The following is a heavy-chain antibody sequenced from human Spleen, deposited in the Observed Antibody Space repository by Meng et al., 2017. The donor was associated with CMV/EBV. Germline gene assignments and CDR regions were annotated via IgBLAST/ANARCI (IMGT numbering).Heavy chain of an antibody. CDR2: INHSGST. CDR1: GGSFSGYS. Sequence: QVQLQQWGAGLFNPSEPLSLPCAVYGGSFSGYSWSWIRQPPGKGLEWIGKINHSGSTNYNPSLKSRVTISVDTSKNQFSLKLSSVTAADTAVYYCARYAWHSMMPFDYWGQGTLVTVSS. J-gene: IGHJ4*02. D-gene: IGHD3-22*01. CDR3: ARYAWHSMMPFDY. V-gene: IGHV4-34*01.